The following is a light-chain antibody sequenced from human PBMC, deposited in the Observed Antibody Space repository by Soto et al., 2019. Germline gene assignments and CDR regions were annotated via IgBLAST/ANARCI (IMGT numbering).Light chain of an antibody. Sequence: ETFRTQYPSTPSLSPGERAPLSCTVSQSVSSNLAWYQQKSGQAPRLLIYGASTRATGIPARFSGGGSGTEFTLTISSLQSEDFAVYYCQQYNTWPPITFGQRAGLEI. CDR1: QSVSSN. CDR3: QQYNTWPPIT. J-gene: IGKJ5*01. CDR2: GAS. V-gene: IGKV3-15*01.